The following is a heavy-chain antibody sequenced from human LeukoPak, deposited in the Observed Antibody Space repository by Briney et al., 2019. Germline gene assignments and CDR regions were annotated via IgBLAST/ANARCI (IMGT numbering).Heavy chain of an antibody. J-gene: IGHJ5*02. V-gene: IGHV4-34*01. CDR1: GWSFSSYY. Sequence: SETLSLTCAVYGWSFSSYYWSWLRQPPGKGLEWFGEINHSGSTNYNPSLKSRVTISVDTSKNQFSLKLSSVTAADTAVYYCARAGVVVPAAISWFDHWGQGTLVTVSS. D-gene: IGHD2-2*01. CDR3: ARAGVVVPAAISWFDH. CDR2: INHSGST.